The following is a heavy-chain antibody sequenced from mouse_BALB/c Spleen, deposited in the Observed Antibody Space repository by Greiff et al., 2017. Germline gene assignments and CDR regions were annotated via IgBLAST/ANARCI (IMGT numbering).Heavy chain of an antibody. J-gene: IGHJ2*01. CDR2: ISSGGSYT. Sequence: EVKLMESGGGLVKPGGSLKLSCAASGFTFSSYAMSWVRQTPEKRLEWVATISSGGSYTYYPDSVKGRFTISRDNAKNTLYLQMSSLRSEDTAMYYCARRGVIATVVTTRDYFDYWGQGTTRTVSS. D-gene: IGHD1-1*01. V-gene: IGHV5-9-3*01. CDR1: GFTFSSYA. CDR3: ARRGVIATVVTTRDYFDY.